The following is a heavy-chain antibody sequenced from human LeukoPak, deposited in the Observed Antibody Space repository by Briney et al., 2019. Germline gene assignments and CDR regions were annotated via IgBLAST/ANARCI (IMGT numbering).Heavy chain of an antibody. Sequence: ASVKVSCKASGYTFTSYGISWVRQAPGQGLEWMGWISAYNGNTNYAQKLQGRVTMTTDTSTSTAYMELRSLRSDDTAVYYCARVAGRVQWLVPQLLDYWGQGTLVTVSS. D-gene: IGHD6-19*01. CDR3: ARVAGRVQWLVPQLLDY. J-gene: IGHJ4*02. V-gene: IGHV1-18*01. CDR1: GYTFTSYG. CDR2: ISAYNGNT.